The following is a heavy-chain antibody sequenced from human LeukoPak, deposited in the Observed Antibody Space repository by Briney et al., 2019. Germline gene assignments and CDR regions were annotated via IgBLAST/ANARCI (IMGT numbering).Heavy chain of an antibody. Sequence: GSSVKVSCKASGGTFSSYAISWVRQAPGQGIEWMGGIIPIFGTANYAQKFQGRVTITADESTSTAHMELSSLRSEDTAVYYCARAFSYSGYDAWGQGTLVTVSS. CDR3: ARAFSYSGYDA. V-gene: IGHV1-69*01. CDR2: IIPIFGTA. D-gene: IGHD5-12*01. J-gene: IGHJ5*02. CDR1: GGTFSSYA.